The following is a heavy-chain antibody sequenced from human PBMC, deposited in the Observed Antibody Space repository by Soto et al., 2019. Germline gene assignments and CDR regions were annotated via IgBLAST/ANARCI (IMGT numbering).Heavy chain of an antibody. CDR2: IDPSDSYT. D-gene: IGHD3-10*01. CDR3: PRHLDYYGSGSPLIGFYYYGMDV. J-gene: IGHJ6*02. V-gene: IGHV5-10-1*01. CDR1: GYSFTSYW. Sequence: PGESLKISCKGSGYSFTSYWISWVRQIPGKGLEWMGRIDPSDSYTNYSPSFQGHVTISADKSISTAYLQWSSLKASDTAMYYCPRHLDYYGSGSPLIGFYYYGMDVWGQGTTATVSS.